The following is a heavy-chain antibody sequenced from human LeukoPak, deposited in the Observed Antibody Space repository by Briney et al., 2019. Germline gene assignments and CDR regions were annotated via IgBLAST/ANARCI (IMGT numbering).Heavy chain of an antibody. CDR3: ARGYCSSTSCTPYYYFYYMDV. CDR1: GFTFSSDA. V-gene: IGHV3-23*01. J-gene: IGHJ6*03. D-gene: IGHD2-2*01. Sequence: PGGSLRLSCAASGFTFSSDAMSWVRQGPGKGLEWVSGISVSGDSTNYADSVKGRFTISRDNSKNTLYLQMNSLRAEDTAIYYCARGYCSSTSCTPYYYFYYMDVWGKGTTVTVSS. CDR2: ISVSGDST.